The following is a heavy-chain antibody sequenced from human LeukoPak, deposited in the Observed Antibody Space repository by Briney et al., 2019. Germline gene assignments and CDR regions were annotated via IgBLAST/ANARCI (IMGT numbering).Heavy chain of an antibody. D-gene: IGHD2-21*02. J-gene: IGHJ4*02. CDR1: GYTFTSYS. Sequence: ASVKVSCKASGYTFTSYSINWVRQAPGQGLEWMGWISAYNGNTNYAQKLQDRVTMTTDTSTSTAYMEVRSLRSDDTAVYYCARGGSRVVTYGNFDYWGQGTLVTVSS. CDR2: ISAYNGNT. V-gene: IGHV1-18*01. CDR3: ARGGSRVVTYGNFDY.